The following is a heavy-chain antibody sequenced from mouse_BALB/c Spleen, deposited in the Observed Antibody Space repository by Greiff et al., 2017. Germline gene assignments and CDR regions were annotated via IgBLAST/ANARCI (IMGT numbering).Heavy chain of an antibody. CDR3: ARGGSSREGFAY. D-gene: IGHD1-3*01. J-gene: IGHJ3*01. CDR2: IDPENGNT. CDR1: GFNIKDYY. V-gene: IGHV14-1*02. Sequence: EVQLQQSGAELVRPGALVKLSCKASGFNIKDYYMHWVKQRPEQGLEWIGWIDPENGNTIYDPKFQGKASITADTPSNTAYLQLSSLTSEDTAVYYCARGGSSREGFAYWGQGTLVTVSA.